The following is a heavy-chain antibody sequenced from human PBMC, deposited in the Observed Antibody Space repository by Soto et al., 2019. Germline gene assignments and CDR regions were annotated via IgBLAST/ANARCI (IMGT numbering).Heavy chain of an antibody. CDR2: IYYSGST. D-gene: IGHD3-22*01. CDR1: GGSISSYY. Sequence: KPSETLSLTCTVSGGSISSYYWSWIRQPPGKGLEWIGYIYYSGSTNYNPSLKSRVTISVDTSKNQFSLKLTSVTAADTAVYYCARRYDRNFDYWGQGTLVTVSS. V-gene: IGHV4-59*01. CDR3: ARRYDRNFDY. J-gene: IGHJ4*02.